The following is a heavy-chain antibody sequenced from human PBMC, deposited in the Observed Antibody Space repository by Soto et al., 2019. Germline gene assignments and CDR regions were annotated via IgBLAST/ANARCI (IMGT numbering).Heavy chain of an antibody. J-gene: IGHJ4*02. CDR2: ISYDGSNK. V-gene: IGHV3-30-3*01. D-gene: IGHD6-6*01. CDR3: ARDESSSPPHYFDY. Sequence: GGSLRLSCAASGFTFSSYAMHWVRQAPGKGLEWVAVISYDGSNKYYADSVKGRFTISRDNSKNTLYLQMNSLRAEDTAVYYCARDESSSPPHYFDYWGQGTLVTVSS. CDR1: GFTFSSYA.